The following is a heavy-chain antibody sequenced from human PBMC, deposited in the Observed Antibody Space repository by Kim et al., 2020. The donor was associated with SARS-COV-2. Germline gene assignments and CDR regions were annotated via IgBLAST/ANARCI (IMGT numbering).Heavy chain of an antibody. D-gene: IGHD5-12*01. J-gene: IGHJ6*03. Sequence: VKGRFTISRDNAKNSLYLQMNSLRDEDTAVYYCARDAGGATAGRSYYMDVWGKGTTVTVSS. V-gene: IGHV3-48*02. CDR3: ARDAGGATAGRSYYMDV.